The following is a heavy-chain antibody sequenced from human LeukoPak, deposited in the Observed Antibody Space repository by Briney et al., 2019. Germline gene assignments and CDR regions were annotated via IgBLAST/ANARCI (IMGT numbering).Heavy chain of an antibody. CDR2: ISSSSSTI. V-gene: IGHV3-48*01. CDR1: GFTFSSYS. J-gene: IGHJ4*02. D-gene: IGHD3-16*01. CDR3: ARSGMITFGGVINDY. Sequence: GGSLRLSCAASGFTFSSYSMNWVRQAPGKGPEWVSYISSSSSTIYYADSVKGRFTISRDNAKNSLYLQMNSLRAEDTAVYYCARSGMITFGGVINDYWGQGTLVTVSS.